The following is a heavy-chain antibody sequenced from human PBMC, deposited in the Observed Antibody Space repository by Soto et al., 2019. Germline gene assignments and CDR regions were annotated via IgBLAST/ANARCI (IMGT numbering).Heavy chain of an antibody. D-gene: IGHD2-2*01. CDR1: GGSINNSSFY. V-gene: IGHV4-39*01. CDR3: ARVWAGYCSSTSCRHEDY. CDR2: IYHSGSA. Sequence: ASETLSLTCTVSGGSINNSSFYWGWVRQPPGKRLEWIGSIYHSGSAYYNPSLKSRLTISVDTSKNQFSLKLSSVTAADTAVYYCARVWAGYCSSTSCRHEDYWGQGTLVTVSS. J-gene: IGHJ4*02.